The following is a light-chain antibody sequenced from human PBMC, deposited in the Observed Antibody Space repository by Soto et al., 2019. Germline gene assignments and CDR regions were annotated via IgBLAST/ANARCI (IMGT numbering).Light chain of an antibody. J-gene: IGKJ1*01. CDR1: QGISYH. CDR3: KKYKGAPRT. CDR2: GAS. V-gene: IGKV1-27*01. Sequence: DLQMTQSPSSLSASVGDRVTITCRASQGISYHVAWYQQKPGKVPKLLIYGASTLQSGVPSRFSGSGSGTDYTLSISTPQPEYFTKNKSKKYKGAPRTFGQGTKGEFK.